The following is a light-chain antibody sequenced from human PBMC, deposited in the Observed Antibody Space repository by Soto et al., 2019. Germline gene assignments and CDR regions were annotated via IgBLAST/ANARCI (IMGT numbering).Light chain of an antibody. CDR1: SSDVGSYNL. V-gene: IGLV2-23*02. Sequence: QSALTQPASVSGSPGQSITISCTGTSSDVGSYNLVSWYQHHPGKAPKLMIYEVSERPSGVSNRFSGSKSGNTASLTISEPQGYAEAEYDCHSYAGSSTCPYVFGSGTKLTVL. CDR2: EVS. J-gene: IGLJ1*01. CDR3: HSYAGSSTCPYV.